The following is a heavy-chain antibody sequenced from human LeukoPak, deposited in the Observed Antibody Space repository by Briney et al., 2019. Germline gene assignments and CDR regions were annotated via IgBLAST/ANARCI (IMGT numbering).Heavy chain of an antibody. J-gene: IGHJ4*02. CDR3: AVGTGYYFDL. Sequence: GESLKISCKGSGYSFPNYWIGWGRQMPGKGLEGMGIIYPGDSDARYSPSFQGQVTISADKSITTAYLQWSSLKASDTAMYYCAVGTGYYFDLWGQGTLVTVSS. V-gene: IGHV5-51*01. D-gene: IGHD3/OR15-3a*01. CDR1: GYSFPNYW. CDR2: IYPGDSDA.